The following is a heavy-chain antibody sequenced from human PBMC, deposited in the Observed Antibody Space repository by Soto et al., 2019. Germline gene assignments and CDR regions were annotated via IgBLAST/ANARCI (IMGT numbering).Heavy chain of an antibody. D-gene: IGHD3-22*01. V-gene: IGHV3-30-3*01. CDR1: GFTFSSYA. CDR2: ISYDGSNK. Sequence: HPGGSLRLSCAASGFTFSSYAMHWVRQAPGKGLEWVAVISYDGSNKYYADSVKGRFTISRDSSKNTLYLQMNSLRAEDTAVYYCARPRYYYDSSGYYYDYWGQGTLVTVSS. J-gene: IGHJ4*02. CDR3: ARPRYYYDSSGYYYDY.